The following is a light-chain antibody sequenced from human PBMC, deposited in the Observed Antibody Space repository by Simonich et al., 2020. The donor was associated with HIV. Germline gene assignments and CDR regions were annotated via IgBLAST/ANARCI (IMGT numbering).Light chain of an antibody. CDR1: RNILYNSNNKNY. Sequence: DIVMTQSPDSLAVSLGERATINCKSSRNILYNSNNKNYLAWYQQKPGQPPNLLIYWASTRESGVPDRFSGSGSGTDFTLTISSLQAEDVAVYYCQQYYSTPLAFGQGTKLEIK. V-gene: IGKV4-1*01. CDR2: WAS. CDR3: QQYYSTPLA. J-gene: IGKJ2*01.